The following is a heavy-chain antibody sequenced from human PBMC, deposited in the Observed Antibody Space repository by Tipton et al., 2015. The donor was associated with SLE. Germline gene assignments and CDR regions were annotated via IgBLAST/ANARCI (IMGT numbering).Heavy chain of an antibody. CDR2: ITSKNDGGTT. V-gene: IGHV3-15*01. Sequence: SLRLSCAASGFTFTNAWMTWVRQAPGRGLEWVGRITSKNDGGTTDYAAPVKGRFTISRDDSKNTVYLQINSLKTEDTAVYYCTTTDYYDSRGYYPVTTWEDYGMDVWGQGTTVTVSS. CDR3: TTTDYYDSRGYYPVTTWEDYGMDV. J-gene: IGHJ6*02. CDR1: GFTFTNAW. D-gene: IGHD3-22*01.